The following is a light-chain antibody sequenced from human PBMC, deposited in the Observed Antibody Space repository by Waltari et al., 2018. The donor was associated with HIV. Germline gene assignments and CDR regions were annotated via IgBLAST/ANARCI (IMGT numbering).Light chain of an antibody. CDR1: SSNIGSNT. Sequence: QSVLTQTPSASGTPGQRVIVSCSGSSSNIGSNTVNWYQQLPGAAPRLLIHSLDHGPSGVPDRFSGSKSGASASLAISGLQSEDEADYYCAAWDDSLNAYVFGGGTKVTVL. CDR3: AAWDDSLNAYV. J-gene: IGLJ1*01. CDR2: SLD. V-gene: IGLV1-44*01.